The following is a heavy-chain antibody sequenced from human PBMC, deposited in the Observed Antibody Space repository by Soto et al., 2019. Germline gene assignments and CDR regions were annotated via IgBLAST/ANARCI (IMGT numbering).Heavy chain of an antibody. J-gene: IGHJ2*01. CDR3: AKMVGNCYFDL. D-gene: IGHD2-8*01. CDR2: VYYSGTT. Sequence: QVQLQESGPGLVTPSETLSLTGTVSGGSITTDYWSWIRQPPGKGPEWIGYVYYSGTTNFNPSLKSRVTRSVDTSKTQFSWKLKSVTPADTAVYYCAKMVGNCYFDLWGRAPWSLSPQ. V-gene: IGHV4-59*01. CDR1: GGSITTDY.